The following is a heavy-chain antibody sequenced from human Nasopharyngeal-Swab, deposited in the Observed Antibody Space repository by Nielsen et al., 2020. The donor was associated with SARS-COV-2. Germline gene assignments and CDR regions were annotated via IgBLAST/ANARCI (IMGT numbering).Heavy chain of an antibody. CDR3: ARSHSEVISPVLNYFDY. CDR1: GYTFTDYF. CDR2: INPKSGGP. Sequence: ASVTVSCKTSGYTFTDYFVHWVRQAPGQGLEWMGRINPKSGGPNYAQTFQGRVTMSRDTSINTAYMELTRLRSDDTAVYYCARSHSEVISPVLNYFDYWGPGSVVTVSS. V-gene: IGHV1-2*06. J-gene: IGHJ4*02. D-gene: IGHD2-21*01.